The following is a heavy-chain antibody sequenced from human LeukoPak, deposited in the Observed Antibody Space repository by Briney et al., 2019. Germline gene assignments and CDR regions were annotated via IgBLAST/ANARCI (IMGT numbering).Heavy chain of an antibody. D-gene: IGHD3-22*01. V-gene: IGHV3-30*18. J-gene: IGHJ4*02. Sequence: GGSLRLSCAASGFTFSSYGMHWVRQAPGKGLEWVAVISYDGSNKYYADSVKGRFTISRDNSKNTPYLQMNSLRAEDTAVYYCANSGDMIVVGRVDYWGQGTLVTVSS. CDR1: GFTFSSYG. CDR2: ISYDGSNK. CDR3: ANSGDMIVVGRVDY.